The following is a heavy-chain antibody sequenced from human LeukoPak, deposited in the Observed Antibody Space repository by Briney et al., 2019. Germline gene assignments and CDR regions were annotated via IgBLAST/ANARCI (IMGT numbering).Heavy chain of an antibody. J-gene: IGHJ1*01. CDR2: IGTDASRT. Sequence: QTGGSLRLSCAASGFTFSTYAMNWVRQAPGKGLEWVSTIGTDASRTHYADSVKGRFTISRDNSKNTLYLQMNNLRAEDTAVYFCAKDLDSTGNWWGEYFQHWGQGTLVNVSS. V-gene: IGHV3-23*01. CDR1: GFTFSTYA. D-gene: IGHD3-22*01. CDR3: AKDLDSTGNWWGEYFQH.